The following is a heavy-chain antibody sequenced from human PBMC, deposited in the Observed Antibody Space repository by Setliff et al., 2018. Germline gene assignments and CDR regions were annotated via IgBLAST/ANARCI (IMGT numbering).Heavy chain of an antibody. CDR1: GGSISSHY. J-gene: IGHJ4*02. CDR3: ASPVGAHRGY. D-gene: IGHD1-26*01. Sequence: KPSETLSLTCTVSGGSISSHYWSWIRQPPGKGLEWIGSIYYSGSTNYNPSLKSRVTISVDTSKNQFSLKLSSVTAADTAVYYCASPVGAHRGYWGQGTLVTVSS. V-gene: IGHV4-59*11. CDR2: IYYSGST.